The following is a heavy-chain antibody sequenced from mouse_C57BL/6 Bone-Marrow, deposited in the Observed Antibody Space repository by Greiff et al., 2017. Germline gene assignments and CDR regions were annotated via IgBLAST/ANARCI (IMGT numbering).Heavy chain of an antibody. V-gene: IGHV1-76*01. CDR1: GYTFTDYY. Sequence: QVQLQQSGAELVRPGASVKLSCKASGYTFTDYYINWVKQRPGQGLEWIARIYPGSGNTYYNEKFKGKATLTAEKSSSTAYMQLSSLTSEDSAVYFCARGDTTGGMDYWGQGTSVTVSS. J-gene: IGHJ4*01. CDR3: ARGDTTGGMDY. D-gene: IGHD1-1*01. CDR2: IYPGSGNT.